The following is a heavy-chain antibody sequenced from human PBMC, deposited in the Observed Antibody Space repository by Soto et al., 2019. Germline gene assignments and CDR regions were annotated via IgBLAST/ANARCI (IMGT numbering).Heavy chain of an antibody. CDR1: GVTFGGYA. D-gene: IGHD5-12*01. Sequence: GGSLRLSCTASGVTFGGYAMSWFRQAPGKGLEWVGFIRSKAYGGTTEYAASVKGRFTISRDDSKSIAYLQMNSLKTEDTAVYYCTREPDSGYDLEGGLFGFDYWGQGTLVTVSS. J-gene: IGHJ4*02. V-gene: IGHV3-49*03. CDR2: IRSKAYGGTT. CDR3: TREPDSGYDLEGGLFGFDY.